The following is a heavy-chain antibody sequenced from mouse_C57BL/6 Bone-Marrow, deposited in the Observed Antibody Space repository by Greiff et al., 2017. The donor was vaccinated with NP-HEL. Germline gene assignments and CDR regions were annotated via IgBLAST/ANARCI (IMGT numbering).Heavy chain of an antibody. CDR1: GYTFTDYE. J-gene: IGHJ2*01. Sequence: QVQLQQSGAELVRPGASVTLSCKASGYTFTDYEMHWVKQTPVHGLAWIGAIDPETGGPAYNQKFKGKAILTADKSSSTAYMELRSLTSEDSAVYYCTRPNYGSSYDYWGQGTTLTVSS. D-gene: IGHD1-1*01. V-gene: IGHV1-15*01. CDR3: TRPNYGSSYDY. CDR2: IDPETGGP.